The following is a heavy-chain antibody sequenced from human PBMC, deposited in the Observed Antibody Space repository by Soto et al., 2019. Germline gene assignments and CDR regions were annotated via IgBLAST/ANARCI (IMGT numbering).Heavy chain of an antibody. CDR1: GFTFSSYG. J-gene: IGHJ6*02. V-gene: IGHV3-30*18. D-gene: IGHD1-26*01. CDR2: ISYDGSNK. CDR3: AKDVVVGATAGLGDYYYYYGMDA. Sequence: QVQLVESGGGVVQPGRSLRLSCAASGFTFSSYGMHWVRQAPGKGLEWVAVISYDGSNKYYADSVKGRFTISRDNSKNTVYLQMNSRRAEDTAVYYCAKDVVVGATAGLGDYYYYYGMDAWGQGTTVTVSS.